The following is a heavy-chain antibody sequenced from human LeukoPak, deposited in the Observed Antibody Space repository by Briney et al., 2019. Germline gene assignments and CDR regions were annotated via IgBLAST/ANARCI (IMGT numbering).Heavy chain of an antibody. CDR1: GFTVSSNY. V-gene: IGHV3-7*01. J-gene: IGHJ4*02. Sequence: GGSLRLSCAASGFTVSSNYMNWVRQAPGKGLEWVANIKQDGSEKSYVDSVKGRFTISRDNARNSLYLQMNSLRAEDTAVYYCARGSTTVTSRGYFDFWGRGTLVTVSS. D-gene: IGHD4-17*01. CDR3: ARGSTTVTSRGYFDF. CDR2: IKQDGSEK.